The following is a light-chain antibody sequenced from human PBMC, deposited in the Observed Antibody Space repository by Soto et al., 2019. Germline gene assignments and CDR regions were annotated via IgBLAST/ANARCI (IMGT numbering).Light chain of an antibody. CDR2: ENN. CDR3: GAWDSSLSLWV. Sequence: QSVLTQPPSVSAAPGQKVTISCSGSSSNIGNNYVSWYQQLPGTAPKPLIYENNERPSGIPDRFSGSKSGTSATLGITGLQTGDEADYYCGAWDSSLSLWVFGGGTQLTVL. V-gene: IGLV1-51*02. CDR1: SSNIGNNY. J-gene: IGLJ3*02.